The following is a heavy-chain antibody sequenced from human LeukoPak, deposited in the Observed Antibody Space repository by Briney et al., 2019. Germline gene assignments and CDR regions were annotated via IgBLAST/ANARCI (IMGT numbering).Heavy chain of an antibody. CDR2: ISWNSGSI. J-gene: IGHJ4*02. D-gene: IGHD6-13*01. V-gene: IGHV3-9*01. CDR1: GFTFDDYA. CDR3: ARERGN. Sequence: GRSLRLSCAASGFTFDDYAMHWVRQAPGKGLEWVSGISWNSGSIGYADSVKGRFTISRDNSKNTLYLQMNSLRAEDTAVYYCARERGNWGQGTLVTVSS.